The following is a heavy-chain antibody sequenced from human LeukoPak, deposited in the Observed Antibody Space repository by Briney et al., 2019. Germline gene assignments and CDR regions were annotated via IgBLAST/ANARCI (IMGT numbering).Heavy chain of an antibody. CDR3: ARVGAVGGVFRAFDI. Sequence: PGASVKVSCKASGYTFTSYYMHWVRQAPGQGLEWMGIINPSGGSTSYAQKFQGRVTMTRDMSTSTVYMELSSLRAEDTAVYYCARVGAVGGVFRAFDIWGQGTMVTVSS. V-gene: IGHV1-46*01. CDR1: GYTFTSYY. CDR2: INPSGGST. J-gene: IGHJ3*02. D-gene: IGHD3-16*01.